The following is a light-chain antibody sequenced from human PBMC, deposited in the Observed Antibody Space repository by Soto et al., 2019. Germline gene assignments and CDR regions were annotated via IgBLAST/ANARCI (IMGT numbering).Light chain of an antibody. V-gene: IGKV1-16*02. CDR3: QEYHTSPCT. J-gene: IGKJ2*02. CDR1: QGIASY. CDR2: AAS. Sequence: DIQMTQSPSSLSASIGDSVTITCRASQGIASYLAWFPQRPGKAPKSLIYAASRLQSGVPSKFSGWGSGTNLTLAIRTLQQVYFAKYYCQEYHTSPCTFGQGTTLEI.